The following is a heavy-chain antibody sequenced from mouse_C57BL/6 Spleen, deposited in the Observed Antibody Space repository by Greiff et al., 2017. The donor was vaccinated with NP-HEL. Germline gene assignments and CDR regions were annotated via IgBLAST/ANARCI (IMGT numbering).Heavy chain of an antibody. Sequence: EVKLVESGGGLVKPGGSLKLSCAASGFTFSSYTMSWVRQTPEKRLEWVATISGGGGNTYYPDSVKGRFTISRDNAKNTLYLQMSSLRSEDTALYYCARRGIYDGYYVSMDYWGQGTSVTVSS. CDR3: ARRGIYDGYYVSMDY. D-gene: IGHD2-3*01. V-gene: IGHV5-9*01. CDR1: GFTFSSYT. J-gene: IGHJ4*01. CDR2: ISGGGGNT.